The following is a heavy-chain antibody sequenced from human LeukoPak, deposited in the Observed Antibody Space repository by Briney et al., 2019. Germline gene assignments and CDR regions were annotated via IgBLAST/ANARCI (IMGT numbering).Heavy chain of an antibody. CDR2: ISAYNGNT. CDR1: GYTFTSYG. D-gene: IGHD3-16*01. CDR3: ARDISNGGVGDFDY. V-gene: IGHV1-18*01. Sequence: ASVKVSCTASGYTFTSYGISWVRQAPGQGLEWMGWISAYNGNTNYAQKLQGRVTMTTDTSTSTAYMELRSLRSDDTAVYYCARDISNGGVGDFDYWGQGTLVTVSS. J-gene: IGHJ4*02.